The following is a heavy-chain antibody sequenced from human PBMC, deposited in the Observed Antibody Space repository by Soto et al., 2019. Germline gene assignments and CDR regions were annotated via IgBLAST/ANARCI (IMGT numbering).Heavy chain of an antibody. CDR1: GFSFSTYA. D-gene: IGHD2-8*01. CDR3: AKDIKGTVTNVIYDS. V-gene: IGHV3-23*01. J-gene: IGHJ4*02. Sequence: EVQLLESGGSLVQPGGSLRLSCAASGFSFSTYAMGWVRQAPGKGLEWVSAISGSGSATYYADPVKGRFTISRDNSKDTLYLHMNSLRAGDTAVYYCAKDIKGTVTNVIYDSWGQASLVTVSS. CDR2: ISGSGSAT.